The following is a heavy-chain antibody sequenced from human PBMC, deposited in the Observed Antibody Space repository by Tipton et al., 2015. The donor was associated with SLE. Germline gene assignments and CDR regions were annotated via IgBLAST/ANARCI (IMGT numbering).Heavy chain of an antibody. Sequence: GSLRLSCTVSGFTFTNAWMSWVRQAPGKGLEWVGRIKSKADGGTTDYVAPVKGRFTMSRDDSKKTLYLQTNSLKTEDTAVYYCIPRGYSGYWGQGTLVTVSS. CDR1: GFTFTNAW. J-gene: IGHJ4*02. V-gene: IGHV3-15*01. D-gene: IGHD5-12*01. CDR2: IKSKADGGTT. CDR3: IPRGYSGY.